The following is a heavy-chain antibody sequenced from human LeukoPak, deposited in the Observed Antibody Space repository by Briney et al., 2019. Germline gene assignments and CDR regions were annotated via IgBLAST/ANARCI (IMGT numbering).Heavy chain of an antibody. D-gene: IGHD1-1*01. CDR1: EFSLRSYS. J-gene: IGHJ3*02. V-gene: IGHV3-48*01. CDR3: ARVLLERPGIDSFDM. CDR2: INSGSSTI. Sequence: GGSLRLSCGASEFSLRSYSMDWVRQAPGKGLEWVSHINSGSSTIYYADSVKGRFTISRDNAGNSLYLHMNSLRAEDTAVYYCARVLLERPGIDSFDMWGQGTMVTVSS.